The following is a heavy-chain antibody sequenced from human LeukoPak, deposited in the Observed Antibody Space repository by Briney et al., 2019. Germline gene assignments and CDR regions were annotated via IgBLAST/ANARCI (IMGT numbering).Heavy chain of an antibody. CDR2: IYYSGST. D-gene: IGHD2-2*01. CDR3: ARHPVCPGVYYFDY. V-gene: IGHV4-59*08. J-gene: IGHJ4*02. Sequence: SETLSLTCTVSGGSISSYYWSWIRQPPGKGLEWIGYIYYSGSTNYNPSLKSRVTISVDTSKNQFSLKLSSVTAADTAVYYCARHPVCPGVYYFDYWGQGTLVHVSS. CDR1: GGSISSYY.